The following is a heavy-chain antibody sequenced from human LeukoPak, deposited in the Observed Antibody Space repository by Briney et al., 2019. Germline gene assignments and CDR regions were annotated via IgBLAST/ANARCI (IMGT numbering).Heavy chain of an antibody. CDR3: AHYDFWSGHALDI. V-gene: IGHV3-66*01. D-gene: IGHD3-3*01. Sequence: GGSLRLSCAASESIFSGNYITWVRQAPGKGLEWLSVIYTGGGTYYADSVKGRFTISRDTSKTTVYLQMNSLRGDDTAIYYCAHYDFWSGHALDIWGQGTMVTVSS. CDR1: ESIFSGNY. CDR2: IYTGGGT. J-gene: IGHJ3*02.